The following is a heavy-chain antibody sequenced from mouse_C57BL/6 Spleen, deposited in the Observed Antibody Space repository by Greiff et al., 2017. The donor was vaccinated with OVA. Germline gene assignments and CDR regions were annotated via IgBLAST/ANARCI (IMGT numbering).Heavy chain of an antibody. CDR1: GYAFSSSW. V-gene: IGHV1-82*01. J-gene: IGHJ1*03. CDR2: IYPGDGDT. CDR3: ARERATSWYFDV. Sequence: QVQLQQSGPELVKPGASVKISCKASGYAFSSSWMNWVKQRPGKGLEWIGRIYPGDGDTNYNGKFKGKATLTADKSSSTAYMQLSSLTSEDSAVYFCARERATSWYFDVWGTGTTVTVSS. D-gene: IGHD3-3*01.